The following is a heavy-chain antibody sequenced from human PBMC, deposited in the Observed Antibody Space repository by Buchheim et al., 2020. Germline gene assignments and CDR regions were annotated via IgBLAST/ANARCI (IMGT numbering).Heavy chain of an antibody. V-gene: IGHV4-28*01. CDR2: IYYRGST. CDR1: GYSISSSNW. J-gene: IGHJ6*02. Sequence: QVQLQESGPGLVKPSDTLSLTSAVSGYSISSSNWWGWIRQPPGQGLGWIWYIYYRGSTFYHPSLKSLVTMSVDTSQHPFSLKLSSVTAVDTAVYYCARNGYGDYGFNGMDVWGQGTT. CDR3: ARNGYGDYGFNGMDV. D-gene: IGHD4-17*01.